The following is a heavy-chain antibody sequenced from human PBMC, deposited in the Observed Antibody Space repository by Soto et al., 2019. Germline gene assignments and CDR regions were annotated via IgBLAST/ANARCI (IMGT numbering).Heavy chain of an antibody. V-gene: IGHV4-59*08. D-gene: IGHD6-6*01. J-gene: IGHJ6*02. Sequence: SETLSLTCTVSGGSISSYYWSWIRQPPGKGLEWIGYIYYSGSTNYNPSLKSRVTISVDTSKNQFSLKLSSVTAADTAVYYCARGIAARRGSINYYYGMDVWGQGTTVTVSS. CDR3: ARGIAARRGSINYYYGMDV. CDR1: GGSISSYY. CDR2: IYYSGST.